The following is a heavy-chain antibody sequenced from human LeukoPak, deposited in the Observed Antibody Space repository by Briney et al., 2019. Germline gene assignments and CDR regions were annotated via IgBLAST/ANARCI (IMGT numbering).Heavy chain of an antibody. V-gene: IGHV2-70*04. J-gene: IGHJ4*02. CDR3: ARIPTYGDYAYFDY. CDR1: GFSLSTRGMR. Sequence: SGPTLVNPTQTLTLTCTFSGFSLSTRGMRVGWIRQPPGKALEWLPRIDWDDDKFYNTSLKTRLTISKDTSKNQVVLTMTNMDPVDTATYYCARIPTYGDYAYFDYWGQGTLVTVSS. D-gene: IGHD4-17*01. CDR2: IDWDDDK.